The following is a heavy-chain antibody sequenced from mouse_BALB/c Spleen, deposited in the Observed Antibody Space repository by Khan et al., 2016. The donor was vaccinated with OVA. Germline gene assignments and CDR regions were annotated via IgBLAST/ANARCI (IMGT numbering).Heavy chain of an antibody. V-gene: IGHV5-6*01. CDR2: ISSGGDYT. CDR3: ASHLTGSFAY. J-gene: IGHJ3*01. D-gene: IGHD4-1*01. Sequence: EVQLVESGGDLVKPGGSLKLSCAASGFTFSSYSMSWVRQTPDKRLEWVATISSGGDYTYYPDSVKGRFTISSDNAKITLDLQMSRLKSEDTAMYYCASHLTGSFAYWGQGTLVTVSA. CDR1: GFTFSSYS.